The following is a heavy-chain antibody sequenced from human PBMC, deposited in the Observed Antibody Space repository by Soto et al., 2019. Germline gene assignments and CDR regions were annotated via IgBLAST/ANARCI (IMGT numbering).Heavy chain of an antibody. Sequence: XGTLSLTCTVSGDSISTSNYYWGWIRQPPGEGLEWIGHIFYSGGTYYNPSLKSRVTISVDTSKNQFSLKLNSITAADTAVYFCARRGGGDYLFDSWGQGMLVTVSS. D-gene: IGHD4-17*01. J-gene: IGHJ4*02. CDR3: ARRGGGDYLFDS. CDR1: GDSISTSNYY. CDR2: IFYSGGT. V-gene: IGHV4-39*01.